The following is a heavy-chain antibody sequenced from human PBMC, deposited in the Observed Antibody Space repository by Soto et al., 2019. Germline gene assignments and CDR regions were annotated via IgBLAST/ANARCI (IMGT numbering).Heavy chain of an antibody. J-gene: IGHJ6*02. D-gene: IGHD3-9*01. CDR2: IWYDGSNK. Sequence: GGSLRLSCAASGFTFSSYGMHWVRQAPGKGLEWVAVIWYDGSNKYYADSVKGRFTISRDNSKNTLYLQMNSLRAEDTAVYYCARDRRRYDYYYYGMDVWGQGTTVTVSS. V-gene: IGHV3-33*01. CDR3: ARDRRRYDYYYYGMDV. CDR1: GFTFSSYG.